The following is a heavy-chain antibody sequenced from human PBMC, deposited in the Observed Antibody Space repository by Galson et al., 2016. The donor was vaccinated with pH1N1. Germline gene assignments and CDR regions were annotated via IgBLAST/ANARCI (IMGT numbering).Heavy chain of an antibody. J-gene: IGHJ4*02. V-gene: IGHV4-31*03. CDR2: IYYSGNT. CDR3: ARSFGWTPFDS. D-gene: IGHD3-9*01. CDR1: GASISNADHY. Sequence: TLSLTCTVSGASISNADHYWSWIRQRPGKGLEWIGYIYYSGNTYYNPSLKSRVSISIDTSKSHFSLALSSATAADTAFYYRARSFGWTPFDSWGPGALVTVSS.